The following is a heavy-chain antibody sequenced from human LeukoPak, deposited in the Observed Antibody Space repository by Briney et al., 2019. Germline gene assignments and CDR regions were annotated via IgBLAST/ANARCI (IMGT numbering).Heavy chain of an antibody. CDR3: ARAGSGRSPDWFDP. CDR2: ISGSGNTI. D-gene: IGHD1-26*01. CDR1: GFTFSNYE. Sequence: PGGSLRLSCAASGFTFSNYEMNWVRQAPGKGLEWVSYISGSGNTIYYADSVKGRFTFSRDNAKNSLYLQMNSLRAEDSAVYYCARAGSGRSPDWFDPWGQGTLVTVSS. J-gene: IGHJ5*02. V-gene: IGHV3-48*03.